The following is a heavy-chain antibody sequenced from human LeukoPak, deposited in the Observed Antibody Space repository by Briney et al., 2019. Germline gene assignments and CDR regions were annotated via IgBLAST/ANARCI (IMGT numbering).Heavy chain of an antibody. CDR2: ISYDGSNK. CDR3: ARDYDSSGCRDY. J-gene: IGHJ4*02. D-gene: IGHD3-22*01. V-gene: IGHV3-30*03. CDR1: GFTFSSYW. Sequence: GGSLRLSCAASGFTFSSYWMNWVRQAPGKGLEWVAVISYDGSNKYYADSVKGRFTISRDNSKNTLYLQMNSLRVEDTAVYYCARDYDSSGCRDYWGQGTLVTVSS.